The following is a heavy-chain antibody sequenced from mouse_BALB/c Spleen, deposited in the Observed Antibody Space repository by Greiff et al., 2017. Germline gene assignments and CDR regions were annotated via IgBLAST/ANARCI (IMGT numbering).Heavy chain of an antibody. CDR2: IWAGGST. V-gene: IGHV2-9*02. Sequence: VQLQQSGPGLVAPSQSLSITCTVSGFSLTSYGVHWVRQPPGKGLEWLGVIWAGGSTNYNSALMSRLSISKDNSKSQVFLKMNSLQTDDTAMYYCATYYDYDEGAWFAYWGQGTLVTVSA. CDR3: ATYYDYDEGAWFAY. CDR1: GFSLTSYG. J-gene: IGHJ3*01. D-gene: IGHD2-4*01.